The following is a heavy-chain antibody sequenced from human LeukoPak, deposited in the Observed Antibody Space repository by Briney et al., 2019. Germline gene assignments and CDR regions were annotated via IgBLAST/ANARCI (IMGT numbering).Heavy chain of an antibody. V-gene: IGHV1-69*04. D-gene: IGHD3-22*01. Sequence: SVKVPCKASGGTFSSYAISWVRQAPGQGLEWMGRIIPILGIANYAQKFQGRVTMTRDTSTSTVYMELSSLRSEDTAVYYCARVGDSSGYYTPLFDYWGQGTLVTVSS. CDR1: GGTFSSYA. CDR2: IIPILGIA. J-gene: IGHJ4*02. CDR3: ARVGDSSGYYTPLFDY.